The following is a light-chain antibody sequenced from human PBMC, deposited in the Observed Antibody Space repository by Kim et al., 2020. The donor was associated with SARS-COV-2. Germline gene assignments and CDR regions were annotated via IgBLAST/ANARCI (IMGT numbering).Light chain of an antibody. CDR1: ISDIGNNT. J-gene: IGLJ3*02. Sequence: QSVLTQPPSTSGTPGQSVTISCSGSISDIGNNTVHWYQQLTGTAPKLLIYSNNLQPSGVPDRFSASKSGTSASLAISGLQSEDDADYYCAAWDNSLHGPVLGGGTKLTV. CDR2: SNN. V-gene: IGLV1-44*01. CDR3: AAWDNSLHGPV.